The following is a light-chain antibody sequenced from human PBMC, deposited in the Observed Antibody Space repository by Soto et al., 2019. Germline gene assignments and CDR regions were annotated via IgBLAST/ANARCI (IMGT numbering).Light chain of an antibody. Sequence: QSALTQPASVSGSPGQSITISCTGTYSDVGSWILVSWYQQYPGKAPKLVIFGVSERPSGISNRFSGSKSGNTASLTIFGLQAEDEAVYYCCSYAGPSTFVIFGGGTKVTAL. CDR3: CSYAGPSTFVI. V-gene: IGLV2-23*02. CDR1: YSDVGSWIL. J-gene: IGLJ2*01. CDR2: GVS.